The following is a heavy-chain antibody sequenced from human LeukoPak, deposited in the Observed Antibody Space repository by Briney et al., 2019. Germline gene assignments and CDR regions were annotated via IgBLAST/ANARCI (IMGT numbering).Heavy chain of an antibody. CDR3: ASKDSSGWYEEA. D-gene: IGHD6-19*01. Sequence: ASVSVSCTASGYTFTSYYIHWVRQAPGQGREWMGVINPGGGSTSYAQKFQGRVTMTRDTSTSTVYMELSSLRSEDTAVYYCASKDSSGWYEEAWGQGTLVTVSS. CDR2: INPGGGST. J-gene: IGHJ5*02. CDR1: GYTFTSYY. V-gene: IGHV1-46*01.